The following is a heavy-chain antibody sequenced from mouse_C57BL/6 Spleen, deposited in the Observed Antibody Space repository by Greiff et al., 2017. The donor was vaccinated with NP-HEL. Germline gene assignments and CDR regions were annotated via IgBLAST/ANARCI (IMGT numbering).Heavy chain of an antibody. V-gene: IGHV5-16*01. CDR3: ARETGTGWFAY. Sequence: EVKLMESGGDLVKPGSSMKLSCTASVFTFSDYYMAWVRQVPEKGLEWVANINYDGSSTYYLDSLKSRFIISRDNAKNILYLQMSSLKSEDTATYYCARETGTGWFAYWGQGTLVTVSA. CDR2: INYDGSST. CDR1: VFTFSDYY. D-gene: IGHD4-1*01. J-gene: IGHJ3*01.